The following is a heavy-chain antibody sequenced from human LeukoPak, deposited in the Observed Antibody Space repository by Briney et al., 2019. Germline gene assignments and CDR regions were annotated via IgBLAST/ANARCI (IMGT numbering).Heavy chain of an antibody. CDR3: ARDQEGFDY. Sequence: ASVKVSCKASGYTFTSNYIHWVRQAPGQGLEWMGMIYPRDGSTSYAQKFQGRVTVARDTSTSIVHMELSGLRSEDTAVYYCARDQEGFDYWGQGTLVTVSS. J-gene: IGHJ4*02. CDR2: IYPRDGST. V-gene: IGHV1-46*01. CDR1: GYTFTSNY.